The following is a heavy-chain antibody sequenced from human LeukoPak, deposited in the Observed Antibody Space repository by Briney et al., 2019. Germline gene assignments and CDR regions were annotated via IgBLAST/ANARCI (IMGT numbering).Heavy chain of an antibody. CDR3: AKDRHAPGRYCSSTSCFPFDS. V-gene: IGHV3-11*01. CDR1: GFTFSDYY. Sequence: GGSLRLSCAASGFTFSDYYMSWIRQAPGKGLEWLSYISSSGTTIYYADSVKGRFTISRDNAKNSLYLQMNSLRAEDTAVYYCAKDRHAPGRYCSSTSCFPFDSWGQGTLVTVSS. CDR2: ISSSGTTI. J-gene: IGHJ5*01. D-gene: IGHD2-2*01.